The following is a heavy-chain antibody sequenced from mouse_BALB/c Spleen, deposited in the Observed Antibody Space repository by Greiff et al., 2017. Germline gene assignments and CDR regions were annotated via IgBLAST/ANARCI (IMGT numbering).Heavy chain of an antibody. D-gene: IGHD2-4*01. J-gene: IGHJ3*01. Sequence: ESGPSLVKPSQTLSLTCSVTGDSITSAYWNWIRKFPGNKLEYMGYISYSGSTYYNPSLKSRISITRDTSKNQYYLQLNSVTTEDTATYYCARGEITTAWFAYWGQGTLVTVSA. CDR1: GDSITSAY. CDR3: ARGEITTAWFAY. V-gene: IGHV3-8*02. CDR2: ISYSGST.